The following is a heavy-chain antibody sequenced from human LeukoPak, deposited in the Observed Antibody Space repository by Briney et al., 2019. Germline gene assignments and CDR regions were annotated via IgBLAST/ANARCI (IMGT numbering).Heavy chain of an antibody. D-gene: IGHD6-6*01. CDR1: GYRFITFG. CDR3: ARDGIAALGSAFDI. V-gene: IGHV1-69*13. J-gene: IGHJ3*02. Sequence: EASVKVSCKTSGYRFITFGINWVRQAPGQGLEWMGGIIPIFGTANYAQKFQGRVTITADESTSTAYMELSSLRSEDTAVYYCARDGIAALGSAFDIWGQGTMVTVSS. CDR2: IIPIFGTA.